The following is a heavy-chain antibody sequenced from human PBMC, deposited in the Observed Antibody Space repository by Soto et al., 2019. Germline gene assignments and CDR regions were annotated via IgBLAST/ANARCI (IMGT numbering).Heavy chain of an antibody. CDR3: ASRDITIFVVVPEPYYYYYMDV. V-gene: IGHV4-59*01. Sequence: PSETLSLTCTVSGGSISSYYWSWIRQPPGKGLEWIGYIYYSGSTNYNPSLKSRVTISVDTSKNQFSLKLSSVTAADTAVYYCASRDITIFVVVPEPYYYYYMDVWGKGTTVTGSS. J-gene: IGHJ6*03. D-gene: IGHD3-3*01. CDR1: GGSISSYY. CDR2: IYYSGST.